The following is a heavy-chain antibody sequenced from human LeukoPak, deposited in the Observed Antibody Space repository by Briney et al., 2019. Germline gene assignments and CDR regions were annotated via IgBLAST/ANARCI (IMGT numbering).Heavy chain of an antibody. D-gene: IGHD3-22*01. CDR1: GFTFSSYA. CDR3: ANSYYDSSGYSDFEYDY. CDR2: ISYDGSNK. J-gene: IGHJ4*02. V-gene: IGHV3-30-3*01. Sequence: GGSLRLSCAASGFTFSSYAMHWVRQAPGKGLEWVAVISYDGSNKYYADSVKGRFTISRDNSKNTLYLQMNSLRAEDTAVYYCANSYYDSSGYSDFEYDYWGQGTLVTVSS.